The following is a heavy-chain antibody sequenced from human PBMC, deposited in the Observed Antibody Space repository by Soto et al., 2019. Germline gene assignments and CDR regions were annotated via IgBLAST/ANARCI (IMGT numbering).Heavy chain of an antibody. CDR3: ARSPDDNILTGYPISALYSGYDHYFDY. D-gene: IGHD3-9*01. V-gene: IGHV4-39*01. J-gene: IGHJ4*02. CDR1: GGSISSSSYY. CDR2: IYYSGST. Sequence: SETLSLTCTVSGGSISSSSYYWGWIRQPPGKGLEWIGSIYYSGSTYYNPSLKSRVPISVDTSKNQFSLKLSSVTAADTAVYYCARSPDDNILTGYPISALYSGYDHYFDYWGQGTLVTVSS.